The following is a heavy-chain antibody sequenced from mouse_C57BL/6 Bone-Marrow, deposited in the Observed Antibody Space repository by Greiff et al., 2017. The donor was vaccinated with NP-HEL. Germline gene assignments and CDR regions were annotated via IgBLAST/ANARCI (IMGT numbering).Heavy chain of an antibody. CDR2: IDPENGDT. J-gene: IGHJ2*01. D-gene: IGHD1-1*01. Sequence: DVKLVESGAELVRPGASVKLSCTASGFNIKDDYMHWVKQRPEQGLEWIGWIDPENGDTEYASKFQGKATITADTSSNTAYLQLSSLTSEDTAVYYCTTSSGSSLDYWGQGTTLTVSS. CDR1: GFNIKDDY. V-gene: IGHV14-4*01. CDR3: TTSSGSSLDY.